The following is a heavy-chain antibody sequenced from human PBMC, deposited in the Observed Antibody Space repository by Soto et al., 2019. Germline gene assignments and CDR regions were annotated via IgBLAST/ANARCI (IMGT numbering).Heavy chain of an antibody. J-gene: IGHJ5*02. CDR1: GGSISSGDYY. Sequence: PSETLSLTCTVSGGSISSGDYYWSWIRQPPGKGLGWIGYIYYSGSTYYNPSLKSRVTISVDTSKNQFSLKLSSVTAAETAVYYCARGSGSAWGQGTMVTVYS. CDR3: ARGSGSA. CDR2: IYYSGST. D-gene: IGHD3-22*01. V-gene: IGHV4-30-4*01.